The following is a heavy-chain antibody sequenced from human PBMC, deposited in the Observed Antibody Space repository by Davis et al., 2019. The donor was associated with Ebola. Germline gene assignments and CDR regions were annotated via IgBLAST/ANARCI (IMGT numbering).Heavy chain of an antibody. V-gene: IGHV4-59*11. CDR3: ARESPHYYDFWSGLGDYMDV. CDR2: IYYSGTT. D-gene: IGHD3-3*01. J-gene: IGHJ6*03. Sequence: SETLSLTCTVSGGSISTHYWSWIRQPPGKGLEWFAYIYYSGTTSYNPSLKSRVTISVDTSKNQFSLKLSSVTAADTAVYYCARESPHYYDFWSGLGDYMDVWGKGTTVTVSS. CDR1: GGSISTHY.